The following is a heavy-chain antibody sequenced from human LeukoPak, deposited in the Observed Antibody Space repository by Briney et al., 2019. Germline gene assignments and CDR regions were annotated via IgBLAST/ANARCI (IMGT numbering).Heavy chain of an antibody. Sequence: GGSLRLSCAASGFTFSSYAMHWVRQAPGKGLEWVAVISYDGSNKYYANSVKGRFTISRDNSKNTLYLQMNSLRAEDTAVYYCAKDAHSSSWYSALGGAFDIWGQGTMVTVSS. D-gene: IGHD6-13*01. J-gene: IGHJ3*02. CDR1: GFTFSSYA. CDR3: AKDAHSSSWYSALGGAFDI. V-gene: IGHV3-30*04. CDR2: ISYDGSNK.